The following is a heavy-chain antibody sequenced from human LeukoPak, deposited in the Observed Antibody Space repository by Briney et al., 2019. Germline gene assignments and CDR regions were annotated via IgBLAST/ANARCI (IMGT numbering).Heavy chain of an antibody. CDR1: AFTLSSYA. V-gene: IGHV3-23*01. Sequence: PGESLTLSCAPSAFTLSSYAISWVRQPPGKGLEWVSAISASGGSTYYADSVKGRFTISRDNSKNTLSLQMDSLRAEDTAVYYCAKRIAAAGPYFDSWGQGTLVTVSS. CDR3: AKRIAAAGPYFDS. J-gene: IGHJ4*02. D-gene: IGHD6-13*01. CDR2: ISASGGST.